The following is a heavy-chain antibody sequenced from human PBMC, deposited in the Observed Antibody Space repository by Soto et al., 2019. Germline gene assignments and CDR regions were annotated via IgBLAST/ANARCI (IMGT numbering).Heavy chain of an antibody. CDR3: ARVIDGSFDY. CDR2: IWYDGSNK. Sequence: QVQLVESGGGVVQPGGSLRLSCAASGFTFSSYGMHWVRQAPGKGLEWVAVIWYDGSNKYYADSVKGRFTISRDNYKNTLYLQMNSLRAEDTAVYYCARVIDGSFDYWGQGDLVTVSS. J-gene: IGHJ4*02. V-gene: IGHV3-33*01. D-gene: IGHD3-10*01. CDR1: GFTFSSYG.